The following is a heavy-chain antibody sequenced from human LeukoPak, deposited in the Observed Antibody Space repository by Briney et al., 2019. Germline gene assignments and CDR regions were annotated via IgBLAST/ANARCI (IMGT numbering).Heavy chain of an antibody. V-gene: IGHV1-2*02. D-gene: IGHD3-3*01. Sequence: ASVKVSCKASGYTFTGYYMHWVRQAPGQGLEWMGWINPNSGGTNYAQKFQGRVTMTRDTSISTAYMELSRLRSDDTAVYYCARNYRSGSYDFRSGYYPFDYWGQGTLVTVSS. CDR1: GYTFTGYY. J-gene: IGHJ4*02. CDR3: ARNYRSGSYDFRSGYYPFDY. CDR2: INPNSGGT.